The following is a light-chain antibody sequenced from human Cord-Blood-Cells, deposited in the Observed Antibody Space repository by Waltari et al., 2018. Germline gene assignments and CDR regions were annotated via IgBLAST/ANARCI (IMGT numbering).Light chain of an antibody. J-gene: IGKJ3*01. CDR1: QDISNY. Sequence: DIQMTQSPSSLSASVGDRVTITCQAKQDISNYLNWYQQKPGKAPKLLIYDASHLETGVPSRFSGSGSGTDFTFTISSLQPEDIATYYCQQYDNLLFTFGPGTKVDIK. V-gene: IGKV1-33*01. CDR2: DAS. CDR3: QQYDNLLFT.